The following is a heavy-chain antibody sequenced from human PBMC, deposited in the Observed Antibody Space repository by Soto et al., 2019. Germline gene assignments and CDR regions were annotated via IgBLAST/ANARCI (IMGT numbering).Heavy chain of an antibody. V-gene: IGHV4-61*01. J-gene: IGHJ5*02. Sequence: QVQLQESGPGLVKPSETLSLTCTVSGGSVSSGSYYWSWIRQPPGKGLEWIGYIYYSGSTNYNPSLKSRVTISVDTSKNQFSLKLSSVTAADTAVYYCARVGGSLGFDPRGQGTLVTVSS. CDR3: ARVGGSLGFDP. CDR2: IYYSGST. D-gene: IGHD1-26*01. CDR1: GGSVSSGSYY.